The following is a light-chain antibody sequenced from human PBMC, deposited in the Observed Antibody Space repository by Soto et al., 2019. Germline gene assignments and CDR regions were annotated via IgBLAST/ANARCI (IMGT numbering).Light chain of an antibody. CDR1: QSVSSSY. J-gene: IGKJ1*01. Sequence: PGERATLSCRASQSVSSSYLAWYQQKPGQAPRILIYGAFKRATGIPDRFSGSGSGTDFTLTISRMEPEDFAVYCCQQYGSSPRTFGQGTKVDIK. CDR3: QQYGSSPRT. V-gene: IGKV3-20*01. CDR2: GAF.